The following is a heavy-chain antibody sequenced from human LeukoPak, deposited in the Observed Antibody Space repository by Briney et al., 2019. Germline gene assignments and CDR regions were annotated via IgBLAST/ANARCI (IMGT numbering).Heavy chain of an antibody. Sequence: GGSLRLSCAASGFTFSSYGMTWVRQAPGKGLEWVSGISGSGGSTYYADSVKGRFTISRDNSKNTLYLQMNSLRAEDTAVYYCAKDQKATPYYMDVWGKGTTVTVSS. CDR1: GFTFSSYG. J-gene: IGHJ6*03. CDR3: AKDQKATPYYMDV. D-gene: IGHD5-12*01. CDR2: ISGSGGST. V-gene: IGHV3-23*01.